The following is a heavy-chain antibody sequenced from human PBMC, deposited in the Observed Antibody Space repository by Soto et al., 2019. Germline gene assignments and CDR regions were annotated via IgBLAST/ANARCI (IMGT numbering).Heavy chain of an antibody. CDR3: ARGSIVGATPHPGFDY. V-gene: IGHV3-30*03. CDR2: ITTDRNYI. D-gene: IGHD1-26*01. Sequence: GGSLRLSCAASGFSFSSYGMHWVRQAPGKGLEWVSSITTDRNYIYYADSVKGRFTISRDNSKNTLYLQMNSLRAEDTAVYYCARGSIVGATPHPGFDYWGQGTLVTVSS. J-gene: IGHJ4*02. CDR1: GFSFSSYG.